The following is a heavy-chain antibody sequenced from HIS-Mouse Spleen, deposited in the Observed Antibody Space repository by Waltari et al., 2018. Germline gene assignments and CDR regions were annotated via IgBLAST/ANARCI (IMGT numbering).Heavy chain of an antibody. D-gene: IGHD7-27*01. CDR3: AKDGLSGPGELDY. Sequence: QVQLVESGGGVVQPGRSLRLSCAASGFTFSSYGVPCGRQAPGKGLEWVAVIWYDGSNKYYADSVKGRFTISRDNSKNTLYLQMNSLRAEDTAVYYCAKDGLSGPGELDYWGQGTLVTVSS. CDR2: IWYDGSNK. V-gene: IGHV3-33*06. CDR1: GFTFSSYG. J-gene: IGHJ4*02.